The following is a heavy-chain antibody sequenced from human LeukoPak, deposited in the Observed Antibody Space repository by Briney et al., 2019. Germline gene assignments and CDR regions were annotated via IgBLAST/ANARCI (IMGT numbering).Heavy chain of an antibody. D-gene: IGHD2-21*02. J-gene: IGHJ4*02. V-gene: IGHV4-59*08. CDR1: GGSISGYF. Sequence: SETLSLTCSVSGGSISGYFWNWIRQPAGKGLEWIGYIYYSGSTNYNPSLKSRVTISVDTSKDQFSLKLSSVTAADTAVYYCARGGYCGGDCYFYYWGQGTLVTVSS. CDR2: IYYSGST. CDR3: ARGGYCGGDCYFYY.